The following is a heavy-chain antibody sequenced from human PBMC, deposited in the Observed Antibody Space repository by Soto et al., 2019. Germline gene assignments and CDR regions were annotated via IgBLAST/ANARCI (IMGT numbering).Heavy chain of an antibody. Sequence: GGSLRLSCAASGFTFSSYEMNWVRRAPGKGLEWVSYISSSGSTIYYADSVKGRFTISRDNAKNSLYLQMNSLRAEDTAVYYCARDSYGSGSSPDGMDVWGQGTTVTAP. CDR2: ISSSGSTI. D-gene: IGHD3-10*01. V-gene: IGHV3-48*03. J-gene: IGHJ6*02. CDR1: GFTFSSYE. CDR3: ARDSYGSGSSPDGMDV.